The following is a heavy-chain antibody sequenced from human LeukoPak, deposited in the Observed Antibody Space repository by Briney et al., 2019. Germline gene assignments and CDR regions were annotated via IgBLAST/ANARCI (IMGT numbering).Heavy chain of an antibody. CDR2: INHRGST. CDR3: AIHVRKRGIAVAGTPGWFDP. V-gene: IGHV4-34*01. D-gene: IGHD6-19*01. CDR1: GGSFSGYY. J-gene: IGHJ5*02. Sequence: SETLSLTCAVYGGSFSGYYWSWIREPPGKGPEWIGEINHRGSTKYNPSLKSRVTISVDTSKNLFSLKLSSVTAADTAVYYCAIHVRKRGIAVAGTPGWFDPWGQGTLVTVSS.